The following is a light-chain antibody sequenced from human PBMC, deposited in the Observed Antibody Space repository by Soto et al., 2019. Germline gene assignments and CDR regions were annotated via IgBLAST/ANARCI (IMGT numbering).Light chain of an antibody. CDR1: QSISSY. V-gene: IGKV1-39*01. CDR2: AAS. CDR3: QQSYSTPRT. Sequence: DIQMTQSPSSLSASVGDRVTITFRASQSISSYLNWYQQKPGKAPKLLIYAASSLQSGVPSRLSGSGSGTDFTLTISSLQPEDFATYYCQQSYSTPRTFGPGTKVDI. J-gene: IGKJ3*01.